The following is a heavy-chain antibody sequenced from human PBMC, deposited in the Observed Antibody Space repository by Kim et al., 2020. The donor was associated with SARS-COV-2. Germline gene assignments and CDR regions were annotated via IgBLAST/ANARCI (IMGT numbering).Heavy chain of an antibody. V-gene: IGHV4-59*01. Sequence: SPSRRSRVTISVDTSKSLFSLRLSSVTAADTALYYCARVRYNWNYWYFDLWGRGTLVTVSS. D-gene: IGHD1-20*01. CDR3: ARVRYNWNYWYFDL. J-gene: IGHJ2*01.